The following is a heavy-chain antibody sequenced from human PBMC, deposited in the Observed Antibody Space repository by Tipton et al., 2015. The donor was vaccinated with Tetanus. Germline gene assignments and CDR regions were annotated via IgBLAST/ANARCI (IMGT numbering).Heavy chain of an antibody. V-gene: IGHV1-69*15. Sequence: QSGPEVKKPGSSVKVSCKASGGGFSKFAISWLRQAPGQGVELMGTIIPALSTTTYEQKFRGRITITADGSTSTAYMELSSLRPGDTAVYYCARERGNRGNAFDLWGQGTMVAVSS. CDR2: IIPALSTT. D-gene: IGHD3-16*01. J-gene: IGHJ3*01. CDR1: GGGFSKFA. CDR3: ARERGNRGNAFDL.